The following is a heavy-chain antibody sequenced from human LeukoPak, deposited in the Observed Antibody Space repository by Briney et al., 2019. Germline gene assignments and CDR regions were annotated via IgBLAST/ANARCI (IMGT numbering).Heavy chain of an antibody. CDR2: IKQDGSEK. D-gene: IGHD3-22*01. J-gene: IGHJ6*03. Sequence: GGSLRLSCAASGFTFSSYWMSWVRQAPGKGLEWVANIKQDGSEKYYVDSVKGRFTISRDNAKSSLYLQMNSLRAEDTAVYYFARNPSRVYDSSGYYKKRPPRYYYYYYMDVWGKGTTVTVSS. CDR3: ARNPSRVYDSSGYYKKRPPRYYYYYYMDV. CDR1: GFTFSSYW. V-gene: IGHV3-7*01.